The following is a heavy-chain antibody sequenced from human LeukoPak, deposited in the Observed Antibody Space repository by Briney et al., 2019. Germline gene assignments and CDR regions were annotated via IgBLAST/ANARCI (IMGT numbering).Heavy chain of an antibody. CDR3: ARRLTQYDCFDP. V-gene: IGHV6-1*01. J-gene: IGHJ5*02. Sequence: SQTLSLTCAISGDSVSNKNTAWNWIRQSPSRGLEWLGRTYYRSTWYNDYAVSVRGRITVNPDTSKNQFSLHLNSVTPEDTAVYYCARRLTQYDCFDPWGQGILVTASS. D-gene: IGHD2-2*01. CDR1: GDSVSNKNTA. CDR2: TYYRSTWYN.